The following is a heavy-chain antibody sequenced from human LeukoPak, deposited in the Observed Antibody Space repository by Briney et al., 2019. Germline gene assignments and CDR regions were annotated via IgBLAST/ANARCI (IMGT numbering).Heavy chain of an antibody. CDR2: ITVNNGNT. J-gene: IGHJ4*02. CDR1: GYTFSGYG. Sequence: GASVKVSCKTSGYTFSGYGISWVRQAPGQGLEWMGWITVNNGNTNYSPSLQGRVIMTKDTSTNTVYIELTILRSDDKDVYYCARDERNSGSYRFEYWGQGTLVTVSS. CDR3: ARDERNSGSYRFEY. V-gene: IGHV1-18*01. D-gene: IGHD1-26*01.